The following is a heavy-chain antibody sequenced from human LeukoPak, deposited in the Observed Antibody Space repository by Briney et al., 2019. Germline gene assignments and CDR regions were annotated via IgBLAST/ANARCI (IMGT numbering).Heavy chain of an antibody. CDR2: ISASSSTM. CDR1: GFTFSSYS. Sequence: SGGSLRLSCAASGFTFSSYSMSWVRQAPGKGLEWISYISASSSTMYYADSVKGRFTISRDNAKNSLSLQINSLRDEDTAVFYCARDAGTGYFDYWGQGTLVTVSS. J-gene: IGHJ4*02. V-gene: IGHV3-48*02. CDR3: ARDAGTGYFDY. D-gene: IGHD1-1*01.